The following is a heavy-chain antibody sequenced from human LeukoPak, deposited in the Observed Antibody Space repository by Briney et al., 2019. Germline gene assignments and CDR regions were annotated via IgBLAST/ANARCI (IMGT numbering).Heavy chain of an antibody. V-gene: IGHV4-39*07. CDR3: ARVAQGADFWSGYYIGRRPNWFDP. CDR1: GGSISSSSFY. CDR2: IYYSGST. D-gene: IGHD3-3*01. Sequence: PSETLSLTCTVSGGSISSSSFYWGWIRQPPGKGLEWIASIYYSGSTNYNPSLKSRVTISVDTSKNQFSLKLSSVTAADTAVYYCARVAQGADFWSGYYIGRRPNWFDPWGQGTLVTVSS. J-gene: IGHJ5*02.